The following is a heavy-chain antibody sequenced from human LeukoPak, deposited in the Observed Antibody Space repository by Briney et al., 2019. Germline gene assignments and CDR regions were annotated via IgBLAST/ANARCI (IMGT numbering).Heavy chain of an antibody. CDR1: GFTFSSYW. V-gene: IGHV3-7*01. CDR2: IKQDGSEK. CDR3: ARGRGGSWHDAFDI. J-gene: IGHJ3*02. D-gene: IGHD1-26*01. Sequence: PGGSLRLSCAASGFTFSSYWMSWVRQAPGKGLEWVANIKQDGSEKYYVDSVKGRFTISRDNAKNSLYLQMNSLRAEDTAVYYCARGRGGSWHDAFDIWGQGTMVTVSS.